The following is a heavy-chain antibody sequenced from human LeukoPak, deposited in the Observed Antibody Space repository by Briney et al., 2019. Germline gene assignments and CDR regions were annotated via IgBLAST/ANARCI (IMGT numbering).Heavy chain of an antibody. J-gene: IGHJ4*02. D-gene: IGHD1-26*01. Sequence: PSETLSLTCTVSGGSISTYYWSWIRQPVGKGLEWIGLMYTSGSTKYNPSLKSRVTMSVDTSKNQLSLKLSSVTAADTAVYYCARDRSYLDGPSFDYWGQGTLVTVSS. CDR2: MYTSGST. CDR3: ARDRSYLDGPSFDY. V-gene: IGHV4-4*07. CDR1: GGSISTYY.